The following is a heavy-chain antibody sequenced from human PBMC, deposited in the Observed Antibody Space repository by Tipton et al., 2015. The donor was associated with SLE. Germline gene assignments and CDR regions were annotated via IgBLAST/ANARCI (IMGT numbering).Heavy chain of an antibody. J-gene: IGHJ3*02. CDR1: GFTFSSYD. CDR3: ARDSRNYYDSIGPLLGGCDI. Sequence: SLRLSCAASGFTFSSYDMNWVRQAPGKGLEYVSDISSSGGSTYYANSVKGRFTISRDNSKNTLYLQMGSLRAEDMAVYYCARDSRNYYDSIGPLLGGCDIWGQGIMVTGSS. CDR2: ISSSGGST. D-gene: IGHD3-22*01. V-gene: IGHV3-64*01.